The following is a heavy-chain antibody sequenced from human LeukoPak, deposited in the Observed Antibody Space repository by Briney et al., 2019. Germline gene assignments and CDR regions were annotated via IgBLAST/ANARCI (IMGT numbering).Heavy chain of an antibody. CDR2: INHSGST. D-gene: IGHD6-13*01. CDR3: ARVAASSSWYRGSDWFDP. J-gene: IGHJ5*02. V-gene: IGHV4-34*01. Sequence: SETLSLTCTVYGGSFSGYYRSWIRQPPGKGLEWIGEINHSGSTNYNPSLKSRVNISVDTSKHKFSLNRSSMTAADTAVYYCARVAASSSWYRGSDWFDPWGQGTLVTVSS. CDR1: GGSFSGYY.